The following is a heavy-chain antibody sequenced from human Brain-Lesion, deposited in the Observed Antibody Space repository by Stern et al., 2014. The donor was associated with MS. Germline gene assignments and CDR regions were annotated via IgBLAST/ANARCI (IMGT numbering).Heavy chain of an antibody. J-gene: IGHJ4*02. V-gene: IGHV3-30*01. CDR3: ARGGAVTTSDYYLDY. Sequence: VQLVESGGGVVQPGRSLRLSCAASGFTFSYHAMHWVRQAPGKGLEWVALISYDGSDKNDADSVKGRFTISRENSRNTLYLQMNSLRVDDTAVYYCARGGAVTTSDYYLDYWGQGILVTVSS. CDR2: ISYDGSDK. CDR1: GFTFSYHA. D-gene: IGHD4-17*01.